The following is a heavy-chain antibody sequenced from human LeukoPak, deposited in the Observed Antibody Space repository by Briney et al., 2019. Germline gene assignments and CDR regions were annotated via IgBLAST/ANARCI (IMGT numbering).Heavy chain of an antibody. Sequence: ASVKVSCKASGGTFTSCYLHWVRQAPGQGLEWMGFINPSGGSTTYAQMFQARVTMTRDTSTSTVYMELSSLRSEDTAIYYCARDRPRTSRDVFDIWGQGTMVTVSS. CDR1: GGTFTSCY. CDR3: ARDRPRTSRDVFDI. D-gene: IGHD1-14*01. V-gene: IGHV1-46*01. J-gene: IGHJ3*02. CDR2: INPSGGST.